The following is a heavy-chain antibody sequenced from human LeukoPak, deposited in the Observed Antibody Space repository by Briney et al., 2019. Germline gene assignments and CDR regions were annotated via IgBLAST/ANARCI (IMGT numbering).Heavy chain of an antibody. V-gene: IGHV3-11*04. D-gene: IGHD2-2*01. CDR2: ISSSSSTI. J-gene: IGHJ4*02. Sequence: GGSLRLSCAASGFTFSDYYMNWIRQAPGKGLEWVSYISSSSSTIYYADSVKGRFTMSRDNAKNSLYLQMNSLRAEDTAVYYCARRGYCSSTSCSNTGYYFDFWGQGTLVTVSS. CDR3: ARRGYCSSTSCSNTGYYFDF. CDR1: GFTFSDYY.